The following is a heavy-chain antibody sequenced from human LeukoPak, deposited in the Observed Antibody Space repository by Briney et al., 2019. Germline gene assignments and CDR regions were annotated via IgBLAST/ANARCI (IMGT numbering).Heavy chain of an antibody. D-gene: IGHD6-19*01. V-gene: IGHV1-18*01. CDR3: ARGIAVAGTNP. J-gene: IGHJ5*02. CDR2: ISAYNGNT. CDR1: GYTFTSYG. Sequence: ASVKVSCKASGYTFTSYGISWVRQAPGQGLEWMGWISAYNGNTNYAQKFQGRVTMTRDTSISTAYMELSRLRSDDTAVYYCARGIAVAGTNPWGQGTLVTVSS.